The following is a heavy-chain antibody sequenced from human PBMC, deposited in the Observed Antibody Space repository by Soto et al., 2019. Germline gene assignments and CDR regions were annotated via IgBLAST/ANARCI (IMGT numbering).Heavy chain of an antibody. V-gene: IGHV4-30-2*01. CDR1: GGSISSGCFS. CDR3: ARAADYGGNPDYFQP. CDR2: IYHSGST. D-gene: IGHD4-17*01. J-gene: IGHJ1*01. Sequence: SLSLTFAVSGGSISSGCFSWSWIRQPPGKGLEWIGYIYHSGSTYYNPSLKSRVTISVDRSKNQFSLKLSSVTAADTAVYYCARAADYGGNPDYFQPWGQGTLVTVS.